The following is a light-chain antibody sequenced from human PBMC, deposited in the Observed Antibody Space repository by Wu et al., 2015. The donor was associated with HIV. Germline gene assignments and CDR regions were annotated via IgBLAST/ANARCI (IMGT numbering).Light chain of an antibody. V-gene: IGKV3-11*01. CDR3: QQRGNWPPYT. CDR2: DAS. J-gene: IGKJ2*01. Sequence: EIVLTQSPATLSLSPGERATLSCRAGQSVSTYLAWYQQRPGQAPRLLIYDASNRATGIPARFSGSGSGTDFTLTISSLEPEDFAVYYCQQRGNWPPYTFGQGTKLEIK. CDR1: QSVSTY.